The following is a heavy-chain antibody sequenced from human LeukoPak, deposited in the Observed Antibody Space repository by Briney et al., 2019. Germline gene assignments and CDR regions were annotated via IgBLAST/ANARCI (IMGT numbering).Heavy chain of an antibody. CDR3: ARGSSGDSRYRHLDS. D-gene: IGHD6-25*01. J-gene: IGHJ4*02. CDR2: IKQDESEK. CDR1: GFTSSAYW. Sequence: GGSLRLSCVASGFTSSAYWMGWVRQAPGKGLEWVANIKQDESEKYYVDSVKGRFTISRDNAHNSLYLQMNSLGAEDTAVYYCARGSSGDSRYRHLDSWGQGTLVTVSS. V-gene: IGHV3-7*01.